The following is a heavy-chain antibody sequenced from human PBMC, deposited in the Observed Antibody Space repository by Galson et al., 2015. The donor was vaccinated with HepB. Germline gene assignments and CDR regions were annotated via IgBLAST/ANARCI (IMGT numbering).Heavy chain of an antibody. D-gene: IGHD1-1*01. CDR1: GFTFSSSW. Sequence: LRLSCAASGFTFSSSWMHWARQDPGKGLVWVSGINIDGSNTKYADSVKGRFTISIDNARNTLSLQMNNLRVEDTAVYYCASDTPNAVDDHFDYWGQGSLVTVSS. V-gene: IGHV3-74*01. CDR3: ASDTPNAVDDHFDY. CDR2: INIDGSNT. J-gene: IGHJ4*02.